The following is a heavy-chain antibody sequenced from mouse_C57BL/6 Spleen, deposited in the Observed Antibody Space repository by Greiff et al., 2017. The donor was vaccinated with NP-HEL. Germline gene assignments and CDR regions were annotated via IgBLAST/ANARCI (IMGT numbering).Heavy chain of an antibody. CDR1: GYSITSGYY. J-gene: IGHJ2*01. V-gene: IGHV3-6*01. Sequence: EVQLVESGPGLVKPSQSLSLTCSVTGYSITSGYYWNWIRQFPGNKLEWMGYISYDGSNNYNPSLKNRISITRDTSKNQFFLKLNSVTTEDTATYYCAKEGNYYGSSQDWGQGTTLTVAS. D-gene: IGHD1-1*01. CDR3: AKEGNYYGSSQD. CDR2: ISYDGSN.